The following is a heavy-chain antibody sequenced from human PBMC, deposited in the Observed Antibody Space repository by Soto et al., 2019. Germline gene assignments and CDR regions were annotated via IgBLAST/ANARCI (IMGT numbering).Heavy chain of an antibody. CDR1: GGSISSGGYY. J-gene: IGHJ4*02. D-gene: IGHD3-16*02. CDR2: IYYSGST. Sequence: SETLSLTCTVSGGSISSGGYYWSWIRQHPGKGLEWIGYIYYSGSTYYNPSLKSRVTISVDTSKNQFSLKLSSVTAADTAVYYCARESIWGSYRSFDYWGQGTLVTVSS. V-gene: IGHV4-31*03. CDR3: ARESIWGSYRSFDY.